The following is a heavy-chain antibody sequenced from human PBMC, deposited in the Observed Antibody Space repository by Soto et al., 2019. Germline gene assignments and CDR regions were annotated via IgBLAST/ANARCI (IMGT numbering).Heavy chain of an antibody. V-gene: IGHV4-39*01. D-gene: IGHD6-19*01. CDR2: IYYSGST. CDR1: GGSMSSSDYY. J-gene: IGHJ4*02. Sequence: SETLSLTCALSGGSMSSSDYYWGWIRQPPGKGLEWIGSIYYSGSTYYNPSLQSRVAISVDTSKNQFSLKLKSVTAADTAIYYCARRTVNIRTFYSGLKTHCFDYWGQGAPVTVSS. CDR3: ARRTVNIRTFYSGLKTHCFDY.